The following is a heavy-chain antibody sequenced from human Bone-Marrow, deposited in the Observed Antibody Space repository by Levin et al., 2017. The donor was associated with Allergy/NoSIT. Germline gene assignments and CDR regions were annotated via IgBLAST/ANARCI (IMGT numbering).Heavy chain of an antibody. J-gene: IGHJ4*02. V-gene: IGHV3-23*01. CDR2: ISGSGSST. CDR3: AKGAGWVAGAVALI. CDR1: GFTFNSYA. D-gene: IGHD6-19*01. Sequence: GGSLRLSCPASGFTFNSYALSWVRQAPGKGLEWVSAISGSGSSTYYADSVKGRFTISRDNSKTTLYLQMNSLRAEDTAVYYCAKGAGWVAGAVALIWGQGTLVTVSS.